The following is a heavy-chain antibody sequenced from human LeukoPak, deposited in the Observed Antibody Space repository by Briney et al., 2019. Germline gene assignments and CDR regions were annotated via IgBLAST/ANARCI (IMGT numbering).Heavy chain of an antibody. CDR1: GFTVSSNY. CDR3: ARQQLVDEFDY. CDR2: IYSGGST. D-gene: IGHD6-13*01. V-gene: IGHV3-66*04. J-gene: IGHJ4*02. Sequence: PGGSLRLSCAASGFTVSSNYMSWVRQAPGKGLEWVSVIYSGGSTYYADSVEGRFTISRDNSKNTLYLQMNSLRAEDTAVYYCARQQLVDEFDYWGQGTLVTVSS.